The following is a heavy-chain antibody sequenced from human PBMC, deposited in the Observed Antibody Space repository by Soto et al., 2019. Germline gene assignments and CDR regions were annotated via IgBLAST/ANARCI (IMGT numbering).Heavy chain of an antibody. CDR2: IIPIFGTA. CDR1: GGTFSSYA. D-gene: IGHD3-9*01. Sequence: ASVKVSCKASGGTFSSYAISWVRQAPGQGLEWMGGIIPIFGTASYAQKFQGRVTITADESTSTAYMELSSLRSGDTAVYYCARTPGDILTGYYRELWFDPWGQGTLVTVSS. CDR3: ARTPGDILTGYYRELWFDP. J-gene: IGHJ5*02. V-gene: IGHV1-69*13.